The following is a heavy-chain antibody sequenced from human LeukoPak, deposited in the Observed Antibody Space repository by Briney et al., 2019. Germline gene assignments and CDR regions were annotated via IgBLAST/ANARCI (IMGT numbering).Heavy chain of an antibody. Sequence: SETLSLTCTVSGGSISSYYWSWIRQHQGKGLEWIGYIYYSGSTNYNPSLKSRVTISVDTSKNQFSLKLSSVTAADTAVYYCARERIAAAGRGSFDYWGQGTLITVSS. V-gene: IGHV4-59*01. CDR2: IYYSGST. J-gene: IGHJ4*02. CDR1: GGSISSYY. CDR3: ARERIAAAGRGSFDY. D-gene: IGHD6-13*01.